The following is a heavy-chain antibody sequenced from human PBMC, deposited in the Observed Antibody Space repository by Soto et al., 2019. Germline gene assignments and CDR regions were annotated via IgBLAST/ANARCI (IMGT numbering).Heavy chain of an antibody. D-gene: IGHD6-13*01. Sequence: EVQLVESGGGLVQPGGSLRLSCAASGFTFSIFTMNWVRQAPGKGLEWISYITSSSGTIYYADSVKGRFTISRDNAKNSLYLQMNSLRAEDTSVYYCARGGGSSSWNFDYWGQGTRVTVSS. CDR2: ITSSSGTI. CDR3: ARGGGSSSWNFDY. J-gene: IGHJ4*02. V-gene: IGHV3-48*01. CDR1: GFTFSIFT.